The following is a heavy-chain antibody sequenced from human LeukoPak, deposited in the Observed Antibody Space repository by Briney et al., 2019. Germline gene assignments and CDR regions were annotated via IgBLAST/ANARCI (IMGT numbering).Heavy chain of an antibody. CDR2: ISGSGHTT. V-gene: IGHV3-23*01. J-gene: IGHJ4*02. D-gene: IGHD3-9*01. CDR1: GFTFTASA. Sequence: GGSLRLSCAASGFTFTASAMSWVRQTPGKGLEWVSAISGSGHTTDYADSVKGRFTVSRDNSKNTLYLQMNSLRAEDTAVYFCAREPHILTGYYTDYFDYWGQGTLVTVSS. CDR3: AREPHILTGYYTDYFDY.